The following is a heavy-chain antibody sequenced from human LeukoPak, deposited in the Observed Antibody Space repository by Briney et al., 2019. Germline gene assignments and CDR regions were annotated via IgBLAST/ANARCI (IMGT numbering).Heavy chain of an antibody. V-gene: IGHV4-38-2*02. D-gene: IGHD7-27*01. CDR1: GYSISSGYY. J-gene: IGHJ4*02. Sequence: SETLSLTCTVSGYSISSGYYWGWIRQPPGKGLEWIGSIYHSGSTYYNPSLKSRVTISVDTSKNQFSLKLSSVTAAVTAVYYCARDGGQTGVHDYWGQGTLVTVSS. CDR2: IYHSGST. CDR3: ARDGGQTGVHDY.